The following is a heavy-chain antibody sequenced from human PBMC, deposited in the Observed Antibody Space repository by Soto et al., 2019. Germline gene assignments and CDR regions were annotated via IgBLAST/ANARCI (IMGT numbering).Heavy chain of an antibody. CDR2: ISGYNDNT. V-gene: IGHV1-18*03. Sequence: QDQLVQSGAEVKKPGASVKVSCKASGSTFTSDGFTWVRQAPGQGLEWMGWISGYNDNTNYAQKFQGRVSMTTDSSTSQAYMELRSLRSDEMAVYYCASARYGSGSYYNNYWGQGTLVTVSS. D-gene: IGHD3-10*01. CDR3: ASARYGSGSYYNNY. J-gene: IGHJ4*02. CDR1: GSTFTSDG.